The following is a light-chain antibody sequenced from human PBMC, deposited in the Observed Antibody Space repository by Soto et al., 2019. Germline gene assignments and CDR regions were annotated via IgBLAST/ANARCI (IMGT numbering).Light chain of an antibody. Sequence: EIVLTQSPGTLSLSPEERATLSCRASQSVSSSYLAWYQQKPGQAPSLLIYGASRRATGIPDRFSGSGSGTDFTLTISILEPEDFAVYYCQQFGNSPWTFGQGTKVEIK. CDR1: QSVSSSY. CDR3: QQFGNSPWT. V-gene: IGKV3-20*01. CDR2: GAS. J-gene: IGKJ1*01.